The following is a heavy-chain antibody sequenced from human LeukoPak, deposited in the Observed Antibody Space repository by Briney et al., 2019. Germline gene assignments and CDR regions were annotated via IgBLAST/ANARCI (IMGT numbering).Heavy chain of an antibody. V-gene: IGHV4-59*01. CDR2: IYYSGST. J-gene: IGHJ4*02. Sequence: SETLSLTCTVSGGSISSYYWSWIRQPPGKGLEWIGYIYYSGSTNYNPSLKSRVTISVDTSKNQFSLKLSSVTAADTAVYYCARGPSGYSYGPHFDYWGQGTLVTVSS. D-gene: IGHD5-18*01. CDR3: ARGPSGYSYGPHFDY. CDR1: GGSISSYY.